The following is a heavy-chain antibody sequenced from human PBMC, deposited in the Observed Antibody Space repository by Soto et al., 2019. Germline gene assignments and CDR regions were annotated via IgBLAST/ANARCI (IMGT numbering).Heavy chain of an antibody. V-gene: IGHV4-61*01. CDR3: ARDFAYFDS. CDR2: VSHTGRT. Sequence: SETLSLTGTVSGGSFKSGSYSWSWIRPRPGKGLEWIGYVSHTGRTRYNPSLKSRVSISMDTSKNQFSLDLASVTAADTAVYFCARDFAYFDSWGQGTLVTVSS. CDR1: GGSFKSGSYS. J-gene: IGHJ4*02. D-gene: IGHD3-3*01.